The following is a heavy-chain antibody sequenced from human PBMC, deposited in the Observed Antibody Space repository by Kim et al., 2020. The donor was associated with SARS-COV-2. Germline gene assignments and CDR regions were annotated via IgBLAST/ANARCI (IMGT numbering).Heavy chain of an antibody. CDR3: AKVVIMDDYNYYYYYGMDV. J-gene: IGHJ6*02. V-gene: IGHV3-23*01. D-gene: IGHD2-21*01. CDR2: ISGGGVNK. Sequence: GGSLRLSWVASGFTFDIYAMSWVRQAPGKGLEWVSVISGGGVNKFYADSVRGRFTISRDNSKNTLFLQMNSLRDEDTALYYCAKVVIMDDYNYYYYYGMDVWGLGTTVTVSS. CDR1: GFTFDIYA.